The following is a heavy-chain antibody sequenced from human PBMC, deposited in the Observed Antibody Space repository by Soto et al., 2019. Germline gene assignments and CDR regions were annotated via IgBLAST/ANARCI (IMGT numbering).Heavy chain of an antibody. D-gene: IGHD3-16*01. V-gene: IGHV3-74*01. J-gene: IGHJ4*02. CDR2: INSDGSSK. CDR1: GFYFSNTW. CDR3: AKDWFYTIDS. Sequence: WGSLRLSCATSGFYFSNTWMRWFRQVPGKGLVWVSRINSDGSSKIYADSVKGRFTISRDNAKNTVYLQMSSLSVEDTAVYYCAKDWFYTIDSWGQGTPVTVSS.